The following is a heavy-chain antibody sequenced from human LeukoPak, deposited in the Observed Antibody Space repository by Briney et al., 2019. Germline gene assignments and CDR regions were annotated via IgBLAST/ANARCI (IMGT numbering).Heavy chain of an antibody. CDR3: ARAPAAMLRRFDY. D-gene: IGHD2-2*01. Sequence: SQTLSLTCTVPGGSISSGDYYWSWIRQPPGKGLEWIGYIYYSGSTYYNPSLKSRVTISVDTSKNQFSLKLSSVTAADTAVYYCARAPAAMLRRFDYWGQGTLVTVSS. CDR2: IYYSGST. J-gene: IGHJ4*02. CDR1: GGSISSGDYY. V-gene: IGHV4-30-4*01.